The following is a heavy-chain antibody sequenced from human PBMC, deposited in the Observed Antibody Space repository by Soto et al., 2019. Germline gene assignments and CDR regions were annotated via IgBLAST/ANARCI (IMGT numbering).Heavy chain of an antibody. J-gene: IGHJ3*02. CDR1: GFTFSSYG. V-gene: IGHV3-33*01. CDR2: IWYDGSNK. CDR3: ARDPLGIVGATNDDAFDI. D-gene: IGHD1-26*01. Sequence: GGSLRLSCAASGFTFSSYGMHWVRQAPGKGLEWVAVIWYDGSNKYYADSVKGRFTISRDNSKNTLYLQMNSLRAEDTAVYYCARDPLGIVGATNDDAFDIWGQGTMVTVSS.